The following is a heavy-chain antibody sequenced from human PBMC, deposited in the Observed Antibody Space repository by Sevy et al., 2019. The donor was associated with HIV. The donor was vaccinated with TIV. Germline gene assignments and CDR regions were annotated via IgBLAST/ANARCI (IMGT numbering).Heavy chain of an antibody. Sequence: GGSLRLSCTASGFDFPNAWMNWVRQVPGKGLEWVDHIKSITDGGAADYAAPVKGRFTISRHDSKNTLYLQMKSLKVEDIAVYFCSTDDLISYWGRGTLVTVSS. CDR1: GFDFPNAW. CDR2: IKSITDGGAA. V-gene: IGHV3-15*07. J-gene: IGHJ4*02. CDR3: STDDLISY. D-gene: IGHD3-3*02.